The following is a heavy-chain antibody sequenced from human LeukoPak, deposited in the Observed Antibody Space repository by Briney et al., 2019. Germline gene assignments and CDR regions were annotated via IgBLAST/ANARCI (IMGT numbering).Heavy chain of an antibody. D-gene: IGHD6-6*01. CDR2: INPNRGGA. CDR3: ARDVRYSSPWYYFDY. J-gene: IGHJ4*02. V-gene: IGHV1-2*02. Sequence: GASVKVSCQASGYTFTGYYMHWVRQAPGQGVEWMGWINPNRGGANYAQKFQRRVTMTSDTSISTAYMELGRLRPDDTAVYYCARDVRYSSPWYYFDYWGQGTLVTVSS. CDR1: GYTFTGYY.